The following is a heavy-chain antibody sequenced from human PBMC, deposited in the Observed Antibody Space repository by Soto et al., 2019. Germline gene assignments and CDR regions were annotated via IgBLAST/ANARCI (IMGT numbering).Heavy chain of an antibody. D-gene: IGHD3-9*01. J-gene: IGHJ4*02. Sequence: SQTLSLTCAISGDSVSTNSATWDWIRQSPSRGLEWLGRTYYRSNWYTDYAVSVKGRITISPDTSNNQLSLQLNSVTPDDTAVYYCVRFWPPPYSDALTDYTDAFDYWGQGTLVTVSS. V-gene: IGHV6-1*01. CDR1: GDSVSTNSAT. CDR3: VRFWPPPYSDALTDYTDAFDY. CDR2: TYYRSNWYT.